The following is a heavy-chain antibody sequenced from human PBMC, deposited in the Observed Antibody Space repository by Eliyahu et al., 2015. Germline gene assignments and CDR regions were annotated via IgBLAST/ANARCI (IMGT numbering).Heavy chain of an antibody. J-gene: IGHJ5*02. CDR2: ITSKAYGGTT. CDR1: FGDYA. D-gene: IGHD3-3*01. Sequence: FGDYAMSWFRQAPGKGLEWIGFITSKAYGGTTEYAASVKGRFTISRDDSKSIAYLQMNSLKTEDTAVYHCTRDIDFWSRYYGVGFDPWGQGTLVTVSS. CDR3: TRDIDFWSRYYGVGFDP. V-gene: IGHV3-49*03.